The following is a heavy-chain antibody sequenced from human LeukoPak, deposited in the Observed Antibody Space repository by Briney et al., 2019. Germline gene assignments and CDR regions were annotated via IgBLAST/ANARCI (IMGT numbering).Heavy chain of an antibody. CDR3: ARVAIPYDISPYYDGYMDV. CDR2: IYYSGST. CDR1: GDSFTSSRYF. Sequence: SETLSLTCTVSGDSFTSSRYFWGWIRQPPGKGLEWIGSIYYSGSTYYNPSLKSRVTISVDTSKNQFSLKLSSVTAADTAVYYCARVAIPYDISPYYDGYMDVWGKGTTVTVSS. D-gene: IGHD3-22*01. J-gene: IGHJ6*03. V-gene: IGHV4-39*07.